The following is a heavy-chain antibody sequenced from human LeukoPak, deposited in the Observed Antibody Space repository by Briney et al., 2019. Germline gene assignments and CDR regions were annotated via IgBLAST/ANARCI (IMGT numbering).Heavy chain of an antibody. CDR1: GGSISSGGYY. CDR2: IYYSGST. Sequence: PSETLSLTCTVSGGSISSGGYYWSWIRQHPGKGLESMGYIYYSGSTYYNPSLKSRVTISVDTSKNQFSLKLSSVTAADTAVYYCAKFHYYDSSGKTFDIWGQGTMVTVSS. V-gene: IGHV4-31*03. J-gene: IGHJ3*02. D-gene: IGHD3-22*01. CDR3: AKFHYYDSSGKTFDI.